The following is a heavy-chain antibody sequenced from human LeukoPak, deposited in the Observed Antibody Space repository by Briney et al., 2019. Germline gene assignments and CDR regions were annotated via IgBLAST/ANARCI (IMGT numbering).Heavy chain of an antibody. Sequence: SVKVSCKASGGTFSSYTISWVRQAPGQGLEWMGRIIPILGIANYAQKLQGRVTMTTDTSTSTAYMELRSLRSDDTAVYYCARDLDGSGSYYTDYWGQGTLVTVSS. J-gene: IGHJ4*02. CDR2: IIPILGIA. D-gene: IGHD3-10*01. CDR3: ARDLDGSGSYYTDY. V-gene: IGHV1-69*04. CDR1: GGTFSSYT.